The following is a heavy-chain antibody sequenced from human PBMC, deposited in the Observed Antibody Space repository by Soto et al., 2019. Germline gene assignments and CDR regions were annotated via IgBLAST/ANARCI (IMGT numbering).Heavy chain of an antibody. CDR3: GKTHKWLRFDY. Sequence: QITLKESGPTLVKPTQTLTLTCTFSGFSLTTSGVGVGWIRQPPGKALEWLALIYWDGDKRYSPSLKSRLTIMKDTSKNQVVLIMTNMDPVDTATYYCGKTHKWLRFDYWGQGTLVTVSS. CDR1: GFSLTTSGVG. D-gene: IGHD5-12*01. CDR2: IYWDGDK. J-gene: IGHJ4*02. V-gene: IGHV2-5*02.